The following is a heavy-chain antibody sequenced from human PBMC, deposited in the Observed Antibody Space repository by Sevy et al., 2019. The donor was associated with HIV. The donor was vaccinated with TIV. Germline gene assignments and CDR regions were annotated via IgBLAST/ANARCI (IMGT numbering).Heavy chain of an antibody. Sequence: KQSQTLSLTCAISGDSVSSNSAAWNWIRQSPSRGLEWLGRTYYRSKWYNDYAVSVKSRITINPDTSKNQFSLQLNSVTPEDTAVYYCARNPPYSSSISCHFDYWGQGTLVTVSS. CDR1: GDSVSSNSAA. CDR2: TYYRSKWYN. D-gene: IGHD2-2*01. J-gene: IGHJ4*02. V-gene: IGHV6-1*01. CDR3: ARNPPYSSSISCHFDY.